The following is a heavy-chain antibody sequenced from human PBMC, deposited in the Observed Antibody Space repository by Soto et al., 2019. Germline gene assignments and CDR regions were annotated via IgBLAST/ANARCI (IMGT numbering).Heavy chain of an antibody. CDR1: GFTFTSSA. Sequence: SVKVSCKASGFTFTSSAVQWVRQARGQRLEWIGWIVVGSGNTNYAQKFQERVTITRDMSTSTAYMELSSLRSEDTAVYYCAALFYGSGSYSYYGMDVWGQGTTVTVSS. V-gene: IGHV1-58*01. CDR3: AALFYGSGSYSYYGMDV. J-gene: IGHJ6*02. D-gene: IGHD3-10*01. CDR2: IVVGSGNT.